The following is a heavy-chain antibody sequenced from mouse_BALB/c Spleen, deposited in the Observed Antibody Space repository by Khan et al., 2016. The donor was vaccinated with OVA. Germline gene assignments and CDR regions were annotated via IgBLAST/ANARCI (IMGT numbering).Heavy chain of an antibody. Sequence: VQLQESGPGLVAPSQSLSITCTISGFSLTNSGVHWVRQPPGKGLEWLVLMWSDGSATYNSALKSRLTIRMDNSKSQVFLKLHSIQTDDTAMYLCASQPFYHYNVMDYWGQGTSVTVSS. V-gene: IGHV2-6-1*01. J-gene: IGHJ4*01. CDR2: MWSDGSA. D-gene: IGHD2-3*01. CDR3: ASQPFYHYNVMDY. CDR1: GFSLTNSG.